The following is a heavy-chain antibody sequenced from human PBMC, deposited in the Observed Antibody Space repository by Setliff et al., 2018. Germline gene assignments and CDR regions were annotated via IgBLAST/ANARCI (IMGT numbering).Heavy chain of an antibody. D-gene: IGHD2-15*01. V-gene: IGHV1-3*01. Sequence: ASVKVSCKASGYSLSAYVMHWVRQAPGQRLEWMGWINGASGNTKYSQKFQGRVTIITDESTTTAYMELRSLTSDDTAVYFCTRSRAPRVVLAADFDLWGQGTLVTVSS. CDR3: TRSRAPRVVLAADFDL. CDR2: INGASGNT. J-gene: IGHJ4*02. CDR1: GYSLSAYV.